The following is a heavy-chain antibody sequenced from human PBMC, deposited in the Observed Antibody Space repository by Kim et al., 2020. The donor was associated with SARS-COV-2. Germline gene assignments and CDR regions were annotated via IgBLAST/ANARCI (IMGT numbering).Heavy chain of an antibody. CDR3: ARGALIAAAGTGDY. D-gene: IGHD6-13*01. V-gene: IGHV3-11*05. J-gene: IGHJ4*02. Sequence: ADSVKGRFTSSRNNAKNSLYLQMNSLRAEDTAVYYCARGALIAAAGTGDYWGQGTLVTVSS.